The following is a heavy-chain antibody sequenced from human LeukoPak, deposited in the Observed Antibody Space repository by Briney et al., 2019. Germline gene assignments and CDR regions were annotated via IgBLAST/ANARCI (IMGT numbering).Heavy chain of an antibody. CDR2: IYYSGST. CDR1: GGSISSGGYY. CDR3: ARVSYGSSFDY. J-gene: IGHJ4*02. V-gene: IGHV4-31*03. D-gene: IGHD5-18*01. Sequence: SETLSLTCTVSGGSISSGGYYWSWIRQHPGKGLEWIGYIYYSGSTYYNPSLKSRVTMSVDTSKNQFSLKLSSVTAADTAVYYCARVSYGSSFDYWGQGTLVTVSS.